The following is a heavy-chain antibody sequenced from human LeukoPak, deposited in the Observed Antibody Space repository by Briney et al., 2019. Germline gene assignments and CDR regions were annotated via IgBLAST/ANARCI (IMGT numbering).Heavy chain of an antibody. CDR3: ARDQIAVAGIGDY. D-gene: IGHD6-19*01. CDR2: INPNSGGT. J-gene: IGHJ4*02. V-gene: IGHV1-2*02. Sequence: GASVKVSCKASGYTFTDYYMYWVRQAPGQGLEWMGWINPNSGGTNYAQKFQGRVTMTRDTSISTAYMELSRLRSDDTAVYYCARDQIAVAGIGDYWGQGTLVTVSS. CDR1: GYTFTDYY.